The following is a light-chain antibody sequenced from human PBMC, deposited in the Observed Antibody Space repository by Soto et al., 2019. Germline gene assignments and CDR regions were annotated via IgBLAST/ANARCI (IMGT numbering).Light chain of an antibody. CDR3: QQYSTLPHT. V-gene: IGKV3-20*01. CDR1: QSVSSSF. Sequence: EIVLTQSPGTLSLSPGERATLSCRASQSVSSSFLAWYQQKPGQAPRLLIYAASRRATGIPDRFSGSGSGTDFTLTISRLEPEDFAVYYCQQYSTLPHTFGQGTKLEV. J-gene: IGKJ2*01. CDR2: AAS.